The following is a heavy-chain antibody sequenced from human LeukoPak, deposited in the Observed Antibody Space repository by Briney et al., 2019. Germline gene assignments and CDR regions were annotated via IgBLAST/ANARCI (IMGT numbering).Heavy chain of an antibody. J-gene: IGHJ5*02. CDR3: ERDPGGVIAAAGTTDRFDP. CDR1: GYTFTGYY. Sequence: ASVKLSCTASGYTFTGYYMHWVRQAPGQGLEWMGWINPNRGAPNYPQNFQGRVTITRDTSNSTAYMELSRVRSDDSAVYYCERDPGGVIAAAGTTDRFDPWGQGTLVTVPS. V-gene: IGHV1-2*02. D-gene: IGHD6-13*01. CDR2: INPNRGAP.